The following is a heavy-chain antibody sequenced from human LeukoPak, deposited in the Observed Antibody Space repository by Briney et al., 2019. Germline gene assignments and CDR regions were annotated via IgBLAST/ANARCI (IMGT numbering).Heavy chain of an antibody. CDR1: GFTFSSYS. J-gene: IGHJ4*02. D-gene: IGHD1-14*01. CDR3: AARPRMPPRFDY. V-gene: IGHV3-21*04. Sequence: PGGSLRLSCAASGFTFSSYSMNWVRQAPGKGLEWVSSISSSSSYIYYADSVKGRFTISRDNAKNSLYLQMNSLRAEDTAIYYCAARPRMPPRFDYWGQGALVTVSS. CDR2: ISSSSSYI.